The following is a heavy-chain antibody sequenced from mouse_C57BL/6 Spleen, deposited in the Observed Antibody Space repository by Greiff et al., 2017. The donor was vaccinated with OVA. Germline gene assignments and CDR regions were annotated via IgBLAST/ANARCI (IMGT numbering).Heavy chain of an antibody. D-gene: IGHD1-1*01. Sequence: EVKLVESGGGLVQPKGSLKLSCAASGFTFNTYAMHWVRQAPGKGLEWVARIRSKSSNYATYYADSVKDRFTISRDDSQSMLYLQMNNLKTEDTAMYYCVRDGVRNGSSSFDYWGQGTTLTVSS. CDR3: VRDGVRNGSSSFDY. V-gene: IGHV10-3*01. J-gene: IGHJ2*01. CDR1: GFTFNTYA. CDR2: IRSKSSNYAT.